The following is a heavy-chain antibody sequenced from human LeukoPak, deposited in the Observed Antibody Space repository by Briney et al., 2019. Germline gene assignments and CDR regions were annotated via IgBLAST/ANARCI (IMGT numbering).Heavy chain of an antibody. V-gene: IGHV4-59*01. CDR1: GGSLSNYY. D-gene: IGHD3-16*01. CDR3: ARRSWGSDFDY. J-gene: IGHJ4*02. CDR2: IYSSGSA. Sequence: PSETLSLTRSVSGGSLSNYYWTWIRRPPGKGLERIGYIYSSGSANYNPSLKSRVNISIDTSENQFSLKLSSVTAADTAVYYCARRSWGSDFDYWGQGALVTVSS.